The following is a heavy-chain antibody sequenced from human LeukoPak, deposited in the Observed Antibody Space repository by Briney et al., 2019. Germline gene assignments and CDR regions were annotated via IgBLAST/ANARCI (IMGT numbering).Heavy chain of an antibody. CDR1: GGSISSYY. CDR2: IYTSGST. V-gene: IGHV4-4*07. D-gene: IGHD4-17*01. Sequence: PSETLSLTCTVSGGSISSYYWSWIRRPAGKGLEWIGRIYTSGSTNYNPSLKSRVTMSVDTSKNQFSLKLSSVTAADTAVYYCARSVSGTVPLYLDYWGQGTLVTVSS. CDR3: ARSVSGTVPLYLDY. J-gene: IGHJ4*02.